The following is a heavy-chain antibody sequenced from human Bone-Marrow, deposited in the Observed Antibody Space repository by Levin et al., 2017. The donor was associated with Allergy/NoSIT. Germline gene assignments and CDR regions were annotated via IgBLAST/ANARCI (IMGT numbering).Heavy chain of an antibody. D-gene: IGHD2-21*02. Sequence: PGGSLRLSCAASGFTFGSHEMSWVRQAPGKGLEWISYISSSGTTKYYADSVKGRFTISSKNSLYLQMNSLRAEDTAIYYCVRDKRSDGVTPDWYFDLWGRGTLVTVSS. CDR1: GFTFGSHE. V-gene: IGHV3-48*03. J-gene: IGHJ2*01. CDR3: VRDKRSDGVTPDWYFDL. CDR2: ISSSGTTK.